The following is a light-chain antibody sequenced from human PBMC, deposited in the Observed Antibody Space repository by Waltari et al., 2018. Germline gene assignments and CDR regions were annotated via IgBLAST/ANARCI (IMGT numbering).Light chain of an antibody. CDR2: EVN. V-gene: IGLV2-23*02. CDR3: FSFAGSDIGV. CDR1: TSDVGNYDL. Sequence: QSALTQPASVSGSPGQSITISCTGTTSDVGNYDLVSWYRQHPDKAPKLLLLEVNKRPSAVSTRFSGSKSGNTASLTISGLQPEDEAEYFCFSFAGSDIGVFGRGTKLTVL. J-gene: IGLJ2*01.